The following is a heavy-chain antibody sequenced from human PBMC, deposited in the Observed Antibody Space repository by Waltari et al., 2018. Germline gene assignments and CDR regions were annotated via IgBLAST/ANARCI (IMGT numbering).Heavy chain of an antibody. CDR3: ARVLGGDYLTD. CDR2: IKQDGSEK. Sequence: EVQLVESGGGSVQPGGSLRLSCAASGSTFSSYWMSWVRQAPGKGLEWVANIKQDGSEKYYVDSVKGRFTISRDNAKNSLYLQMNSLRAEDTAVYYCARVLGGDYLTDWGQGTLVTVSS. J-gene: IGHJ4*02. CDR1: GSTFSSYW. V-gene: IGHV3-7*01. D-gene: IGHD4-17*01.